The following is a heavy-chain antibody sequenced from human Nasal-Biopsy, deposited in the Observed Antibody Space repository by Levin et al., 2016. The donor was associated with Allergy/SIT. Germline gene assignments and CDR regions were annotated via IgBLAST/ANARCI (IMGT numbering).Heavy chain of an antibody. V-gene: IGHV3-64D*06. D-gene: IGHD3-10*01. CDR1: GFTFSNYA. Sequence: GESLKISCSASGFTFSNYAMHWVRQAPGKGLEYISLISSKGGNTYYADSVKDRFTISRDNSKNTLYLQMTSLRAEDTALYYCVKGEHPITMDYGMDVWGQGTTVTVSS. CDR3: VKGEHPITMDYGMDV. J-gene: IGHJ6*02. CDR2: ISSKGGNT.